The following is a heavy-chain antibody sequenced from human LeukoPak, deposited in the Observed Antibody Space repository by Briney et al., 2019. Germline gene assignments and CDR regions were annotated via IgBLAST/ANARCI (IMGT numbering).Heavy chain of an antibody. J-gene: IGHJ6*03. V-gene: IGHV1-18*01. CDR2: ISAYNGNT. CDR3: ARAVARVEKSYYYYMDV. D-gene: IGHD6-19*01. Sequence: GASVKVSCKASGYTFTSYGISWVRQAPGQGLDWMGWISAYNGNTNYAQKLQGRVTMTTDTSTSTAYMELRSLRSDDTAVYYCARAVARVEKSYYYYMDVWGKGTTVTVSS. CDR1: GYTFTSYG.